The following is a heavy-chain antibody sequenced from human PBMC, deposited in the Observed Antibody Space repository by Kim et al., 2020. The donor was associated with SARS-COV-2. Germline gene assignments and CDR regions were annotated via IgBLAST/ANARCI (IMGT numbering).Heavy chain of an antibody. CDR2: IYYSGST. V-gene: IGHV4-30-4*01. D-gene: IGHD2-8*02. CDR3: ARAGGYLYYFDY. Sequence: SETLSLTCTVSGGSISSGDYYWSWIRQPPGKGLEWIGYIYYSGSTYYNPSLKSRVTISVDTSKNQFSLKLSSVTAADTAVYYCARAGGYLYYFDYWGQGTLVTVSS. CDR1: GGSISSGDYY. J-gene: IGHJ4*02.